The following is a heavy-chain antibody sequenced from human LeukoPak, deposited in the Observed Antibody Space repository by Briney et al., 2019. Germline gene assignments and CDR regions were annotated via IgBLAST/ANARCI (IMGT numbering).Heavy chain of an antibody. CDR3: ASGAYYPFDF. CDR1: GYPFSIYG. D-gene: IGHD1-26*01. V-gene: IGHV1-18*01. CDR2: ISAYNGHT. J-gene: IGHJ4*02. Sequence: ASVKVSFKGSGYPFSIYGITWVRQAPGQGLEWVGWISAYNGHTQYGQNVQGRVTMTTETSTTTAYLELRNLTSDDTAVYFCASGAYYPFDFWGQGTLVTVSS.